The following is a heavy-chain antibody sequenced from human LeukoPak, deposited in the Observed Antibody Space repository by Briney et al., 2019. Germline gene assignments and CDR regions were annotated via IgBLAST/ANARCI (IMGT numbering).Heavy chain of an antibody. V-gene: IGHV1-18*01. CDR2: ISAYNGNT. D-gene: IGHD3-10*01. CDR3: ASRWFGENAFDI. J-gene: IGHJ3*02. CDR1: GYTFTSYG. Sequence: GASVKVSCRASGYTFTSYGISWVRQAPGQELEWMGWISAYNGNTNYAQKLQGRVTMTTDTSTSTAYMELRSLRSDDTAVYYCASRWFGENAFDIWGQGTMVTVSS.